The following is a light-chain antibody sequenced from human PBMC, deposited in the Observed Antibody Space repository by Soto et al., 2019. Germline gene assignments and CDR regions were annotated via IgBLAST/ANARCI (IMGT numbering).Light chain of an antibody. CDR1: SSDVGTYNY. J-gene: IGLJ1*01. V-gene: IGLV2-14*01. CDR2: EVS. CDR3: TSYTRDTALV. Sequence: QSVLTQPASVSGSPGQSITISCTGTSSDVGTYNYVSWYQHHPGKAPKLIIYEVSNRPSGVSNRFPGSKSGSTASLTISGLQAEDEADYHCTSYTRDTALVFGTGTKV.